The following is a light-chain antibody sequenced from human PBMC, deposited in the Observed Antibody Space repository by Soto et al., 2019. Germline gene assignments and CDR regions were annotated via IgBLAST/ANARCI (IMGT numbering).Light chain of an antibody. V-gene: IGKV3-20*01. CDR2: GAS. CDR3: QQYGSSPWT. CDR1: QSVSSSY. J-gene: IGKJ1*01. Sequence: EIVLTQSPGTLSLSPGERATLSCRASQSVSSSYLAWYQQKPGQAPRLLIYGASSRATGIPDRFSGSGSGTDFILTISRLEPEDFAVYYCQQYGSSPWTFGQGTMVEIK.